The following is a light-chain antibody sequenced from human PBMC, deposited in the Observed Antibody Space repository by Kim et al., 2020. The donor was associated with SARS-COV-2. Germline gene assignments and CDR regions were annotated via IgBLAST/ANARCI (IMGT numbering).Light chain of an antibody. Sequence: LSPGERATLSCRASQSVNNNYLAWYYQKPGQAPRLLIYSASFRATGIPDRFSGSGSGTDFILTISRLEPEDFAVYYCQQYGSSVLTFGGGTKLEIK. J-gene: IGKJ4*01. CDR1: QSVNNNY. V-gene: IGKV3-20*01. CDR2: SAS. CDR3: QQYGSSVLT.